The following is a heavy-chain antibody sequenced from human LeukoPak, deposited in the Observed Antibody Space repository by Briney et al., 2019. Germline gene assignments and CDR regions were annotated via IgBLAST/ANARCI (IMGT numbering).Heavy chain of an antibody. Sequence: ASVKVSCKASGYIFTKYVVHWVRQAPGQRPEWMGWIKAGNGDTKYSQNFRDRLTITRDTSASTVYMELSSLTSEDTALYYCAGDDCGDTCYPGGYWGQGTLVTVSS. J-gene: IGHJ4*02. CDR1: GYIFTKYV. CDR3: AGDDCGDTCYPGGY. CDR2: IKAGNGDT. D-gene: IGHD2-21*01. V-gene: IGHV1-3*01.